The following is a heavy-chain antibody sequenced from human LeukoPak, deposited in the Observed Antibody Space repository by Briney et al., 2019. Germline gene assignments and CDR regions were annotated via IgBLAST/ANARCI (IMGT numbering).Heavy chain of an antibody. CDR3: AREGSPGTYDY. D-gene: IGHD6-13*01. CDR2: MSSDGGNT. V-gene: IGHV3-64*01. CDR1: GFTISSYT. Sequence: GGSLRLSCAASGFTISSYTMHCVRQAPGKGLESVSAMSSDGGNTYYANSVKGRFTISRDNSWNTLYLQIDSLRAEDMAVYYCAREGSPGTYDYWGQGTLVTVSS. J-gene: IGHJ4*02.